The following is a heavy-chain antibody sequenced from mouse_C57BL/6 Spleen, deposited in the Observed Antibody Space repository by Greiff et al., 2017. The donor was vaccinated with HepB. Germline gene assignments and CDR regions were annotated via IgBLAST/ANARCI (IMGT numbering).Heavy chain of an antibody. V-gene: IGHV5-4*01. J-gene: IGHJ1*03. Sequence: EVKLVESGGGLVKPGGSLKLSCAASGFTFSSYAMSWVRQTPEKRLEWVATISDGGSYTYYPDNVKGRFTISRDNAKNNLYLQMSHLKSEDTAMYYCARDIYYYGSDHFDVWGTGTTVTVSS. CDR3: ARDIYYYGSDHFDV. D-gene: IGHD1-1*01. CDR1: GFTFSSYA. CDR2: ISDGGSYT.